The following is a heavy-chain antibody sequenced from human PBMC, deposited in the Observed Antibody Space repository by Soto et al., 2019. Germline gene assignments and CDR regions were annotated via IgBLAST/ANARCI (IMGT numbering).Heavy chain of an antibody. Sequence: QVQLVQSGAEVKKPGSSVRVSCKASGATLNSFINYGITWVRQAPGQGLEYMGGIIPVFGAANHAQKFQGRGTNNADESTRTVNMELSSLTSKDTAVYYCARGAATKLLVLKYDALEIWGQGTMVTVSS. CDR1: GATLNSFINYG. V-gene: IGHV1-69*12. D-gene: IGHD5-12*01. CDR3: ARGAATKLLVLKYDALEI. J-gene: IGHJ3*02. CDR2: IIPVFGAA.